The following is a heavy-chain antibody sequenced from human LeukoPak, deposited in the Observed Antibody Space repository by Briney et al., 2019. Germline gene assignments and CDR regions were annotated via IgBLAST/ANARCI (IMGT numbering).Heavy chain of an antibody. D-gene: IGHD6-6*01. CDR3: TTDRGITARPIFDS. CDR1: GFTFSGSA. CDR2: IRSKANSYAT. V-gene: IGHV3-73*01. J-gene: IGHJ4*02. Sequence: GGSLRLSCAASGFTFSGSAMHWVRQASGKGLEWVGRIRSKANSYATAYAASVKGRFTISRDDSKNTAYLQMNSLKTEDTAMYYCTTDRGITARPIFDSWGQGTLVTVSS.